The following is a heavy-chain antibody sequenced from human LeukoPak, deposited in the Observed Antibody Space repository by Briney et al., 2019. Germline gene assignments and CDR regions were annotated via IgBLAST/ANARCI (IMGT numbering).Heavy chain of an antibody. D-gene: IGHD6-13*01. CDR1: GFTFSNYA. V-gene: IGHV3-30*04. Sequence: GGSLRLSCAASGFTFSNYAMYWVRQAPGKGLEWVAVISYDGTNKYYTDSVKGRFTISRDNSKNTLYLQMNSLRTEDTAVYYCAKSKRGSSWMGDFDYWGQGTLVTVSS. CDR3: AKSKRGSSWMGDFDY. CDR2: ISYDGTNK. J-gene: IGHJ4*02.